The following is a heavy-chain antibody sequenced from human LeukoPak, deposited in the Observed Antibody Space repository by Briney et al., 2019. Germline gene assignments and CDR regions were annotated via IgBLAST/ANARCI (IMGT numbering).Heavy chain of an antibody. Sequence: ASVKVSCKASGGTFNSYAINWVRQASGQGLEWMGRIFPIFGTANYAQKFQGRVTVTTDESTNTAYMELSSLRPEDTAMYYCARDRGERDSSWSLPAHGFDIWGQGTMVTVSS. CDR1: GGTFNSYA. J-gene: IGHJ3*02. CDR2: IFPIFGTA. CDR3: ARDRGERDSSWSLPAHGFDI. V-gene: IGHV1-69*05. D-gene: IGHD6-13*01.